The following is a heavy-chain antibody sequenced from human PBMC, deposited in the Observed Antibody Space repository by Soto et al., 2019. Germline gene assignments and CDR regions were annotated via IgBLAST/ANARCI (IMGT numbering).Heavy chain of an antibody. Sequence: HSETLSLTCTVSGGSISSSSCYWGWIRQPPGKGLEWIGSIYYSGSTYYNPSLKSRVTISVDTSKNQFSLKLSSVTAADTAVYYCAGLEDTAMVTDYWGQGTLVTVSS. D-gene: IGHD5-18*01. CDR3: AGLEDTAMVTDY. V-gene: IGHV4-39*01. J-gene: IGHJ4*02. CDR2: IYYSGST. CDR1: GGSISSSSCY.